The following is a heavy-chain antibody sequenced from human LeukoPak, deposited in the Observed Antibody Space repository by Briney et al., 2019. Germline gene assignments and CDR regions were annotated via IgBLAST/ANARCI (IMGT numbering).Heavy chain of an antibody. J-gene: IGHJ5*02. CDR2: INHSGST. V-gene: IGHV4-34*01. Sequence: SETLSLTCTVSGGSISSYYWSWIRQPPGKGLEWIGEINHSGSTNYNPSLKSRVTISVDTSKNQFSLKLSSVTAADTAVYYCARFGQWAYSSGWDNWFDPWGQGTLVTVSS. CDR3: ARFGQWAYSSGWDNWFDP. CDR1: GGSISSYY. D-gene: IGHD6-19*01.